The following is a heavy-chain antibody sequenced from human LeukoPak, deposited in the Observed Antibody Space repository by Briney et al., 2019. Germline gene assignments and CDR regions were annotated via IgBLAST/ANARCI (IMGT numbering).Heavy chain of an antibody. CDR1: GFTFSSYW. Sequence: GGSLRLSCAASGFTFSSYWMSWVRLAPGKGLEWVANIKQDGSEKYYVDSVKGRFTISRDNAKNSLYLQMNSLRAEDTAVYYCARGHSYYYDSSGYYYFDYWGQGTLVTVSS. J-gene: IGHJ4*02. CDR2: IKQDGSEK. D-gene: IGHD3-22*01. CDR3: ARGHSYYYDSSGYYYFDY. V-gene: IGHV3-7*04.